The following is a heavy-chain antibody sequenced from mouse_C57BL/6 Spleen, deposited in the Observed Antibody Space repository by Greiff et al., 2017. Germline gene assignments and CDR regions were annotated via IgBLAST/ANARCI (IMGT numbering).Heavy chain of an antibody. CDR2: IHPNSGST. D-gene: IGHD4-1*01. Sequence: VQLQESGAELVKPGASVKLSCKASGYTFTSYWMHWVKQRPGQGLEWIGMIHPNSGSTNYNEKFKSKATLTVDKSSSTAYMQLSSLTSEDSTVYYCAREGTGSYYFDYWGQGTTRTVSS. V-gene: IGHV1-64*01. CDR3: AREGTGSYYFDY. CDR1: GYTFTSYW. J-gene: IGHJ2*01.